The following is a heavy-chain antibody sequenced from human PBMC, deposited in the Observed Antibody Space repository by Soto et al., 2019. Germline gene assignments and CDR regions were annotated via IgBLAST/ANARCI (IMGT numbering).Heavy chain of an antibody. V-gene: IGHV3-30*03. D-gene: IGHD3-3*01. Sequence: PGGSLRLSCAASGFTFSSYGMHWVRQAPGKGLEWVAVISYDGSNKYYADSVKGRFTISRDNSKNTLYLQMNSLRAEDTAVYYCESDFWTTGYYGMDVWGQGTTVTVSS. CDR2: ISYDGSNK. CDR1: GFTFSSYG. CDR3: ESDFWTTGYYGMDV. J-gene: IGHJ6*02.